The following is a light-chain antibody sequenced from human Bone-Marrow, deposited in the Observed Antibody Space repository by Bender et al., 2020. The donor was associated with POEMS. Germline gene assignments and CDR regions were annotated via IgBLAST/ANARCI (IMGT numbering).Light chain of an antibody. CDR3: YTAADSNLV. J-gene: IGLJ3*02. Sequence: SYELTQPPSVSVSPGQTARITCSGDVLPKQYAYWYQQKPGQAPVQVIYKDTDRPSGIPERFSGSSSGTTVTLTISGAQVEDEGDYYCYTAADSNLVFGGGTKLTVL. CDR2: KDT. CDR1: VLPKQY. V-gene: IGLV3-27*01.